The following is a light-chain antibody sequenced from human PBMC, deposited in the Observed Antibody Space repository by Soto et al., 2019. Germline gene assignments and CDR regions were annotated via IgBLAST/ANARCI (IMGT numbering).Light chain of an antibody. J-gene: IGKJ1*01. CDR3: QQYNNWPPWT. Sequence: EIVMTQSPATLSVSPGERATLSCRASQSVSSNLAWYQQKPGQAPRLLIYGASTRATGIPAWFSGSGSGTEFTLTISSLQSEDFAVYYCQQYNNWPPWTFGQGTKVESK. CDR1: QSVSSN. V-gene: IGKV3-15*01. CDR2: GAS.